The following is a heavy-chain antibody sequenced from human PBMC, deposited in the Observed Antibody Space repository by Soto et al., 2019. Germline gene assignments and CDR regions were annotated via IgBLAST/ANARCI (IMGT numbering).Heavy chain of an antibody. J-gene: IGHJ4*02. D-gene: IGHD6-19*01. CDR3: ARGGLLPDY. Sequence: PSETLSLTCTVSGGSISSGNYYWSWIRQSPGKGLEWIGHIHNSGSPYNNPSLKSRVTISADTSMNQFSLALTSVTAADTAMYYCARGGLLPDYWGQGTLVTVSS. V-gene: IGHV4-30-4*02. CDR2: IHNSGSP. CDR1: GGSISSGNYY.